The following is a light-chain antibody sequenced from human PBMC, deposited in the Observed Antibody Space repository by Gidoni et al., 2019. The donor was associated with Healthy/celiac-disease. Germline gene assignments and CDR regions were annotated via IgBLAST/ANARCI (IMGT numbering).Light chain of an antibody. V-gene: IGKV3-20*01. CDR1: QSVSSSY. CDR2: GAS. J-gene: IGKJ4*01. CDR3: QQYGSSPALT. Sequence: EIVLTQSPGTLSLSPGERATFSCRASQSVSSSYLAWYQQKPGQAPRLLIYGASSRATGIPDRFSGSGSGTDFTLTISRLEPEDFAVYYCQQYGSSPALTFGGXTKVEIK.